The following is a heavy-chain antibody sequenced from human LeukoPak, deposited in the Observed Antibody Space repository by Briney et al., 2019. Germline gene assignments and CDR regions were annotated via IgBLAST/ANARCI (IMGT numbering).Heavy chain of an antibody. J-gene: IGHJ4*02. Sequence: ASVKVSCKASGYTFTSYDINWVRQATGQGLEWMGWMNPNSGNTGYAQKFQGRVTMTRDTSISTAYMELSRLRSDDTAVYYCAAGSGSYWVYWGQGTLVTVSS. V-gene: IGHV1-8*01. D-gene: IGHD1-26*01. CDR3: AAGSGSYWVY. CDR1: GYTFTSYD. CDR2: MNPNSGNT.